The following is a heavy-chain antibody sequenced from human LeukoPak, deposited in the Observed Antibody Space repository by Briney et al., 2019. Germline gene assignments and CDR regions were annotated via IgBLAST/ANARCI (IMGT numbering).Heavy chain of an antibody. J-gene: IGHJ4*02. D-gene: IGHD5-12*01. CDR3: ARLTDSGYVTY. CDR1: GGSFSGYY. Sequence: SETLSLTCAVYGGSFSGYYWSWIRQPPGKGLEWIGEINHSGSTNYNPSLKSRVTISVDTSKNQFSLNLNSVTASDTAVYYCARLTDSGYVTYWGQGTLVTVSS. V-gene: IGHV4-34*01. CDR2: INHSGST.